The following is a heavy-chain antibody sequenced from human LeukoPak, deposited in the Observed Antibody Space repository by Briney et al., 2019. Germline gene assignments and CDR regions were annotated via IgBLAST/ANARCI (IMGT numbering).Heavy chain of an antibody. J-gene: IGHJ6*02. CDR3: ARAVVSSGWYRVYYYYYGMDV. CDR2: MNPNSGNT. Sequence: WASVKVSCTASGYTFTSYDINWVRQATGQGLEWMGWMNPNSGNTGYAQKFQGRVTMTRNTSISTAYMELSSLRSEDTAVYYCARAVVSSGWYRVYYYYYGMDVWGQGTTVTVSS. CDR1: GYTFTSYD. D-gene: IGHD6-19*01. V-gene: IGHV1-8*01.